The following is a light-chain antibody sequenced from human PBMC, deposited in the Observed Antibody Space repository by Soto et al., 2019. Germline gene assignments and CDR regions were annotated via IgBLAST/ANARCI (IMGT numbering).Light chain of an antibody. CDR3: QQYGSSPHT. Sequence: EIVLTQSPGTLSLSPGERATLSCRASQSVSSSYLAWYQQKPGQAPRLLIYGASSRATGIPDRFSGSGYGPDFALTISRLEPEDFAVYYCQQYGSSPHTFGQGTKLELK. V-gene: IGKV3-20*01. CDR1: QSVSSSY. J-gene: IGKJ2*01. CDR2: GAS.